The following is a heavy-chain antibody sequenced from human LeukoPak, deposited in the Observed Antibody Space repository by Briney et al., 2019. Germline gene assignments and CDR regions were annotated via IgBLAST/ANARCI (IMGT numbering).Heavy chain of an antibody. J-gene: IGHJ4*02. CDR2: ISAYNGDT. V-gene: IGHV1-18*01. CDR1: GYTFTSYG. Sequence: ASVKVSCKASGYTFTSYGLNWVRQAPGQGLEWMGWISAYNGDTNYAQMLQGRVTLTTDASTNTAYMELRSLRSDDTAVYYCARDLPDLTYSYDSSGLDYWGQGTLVTVST. CDR3: ARDLPDLTYSYDSSGLDY. D-gene: IGHD3-22*01.